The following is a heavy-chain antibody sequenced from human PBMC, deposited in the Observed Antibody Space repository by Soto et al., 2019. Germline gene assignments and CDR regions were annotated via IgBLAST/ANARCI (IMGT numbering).Heavy chain of an antibody. J-gene: IGHJ4*02. Sequence: ALVRVSCKASGYTFTGYYMHWVRQAPGQGLEWMGWINPNSGGTNYAQKFQGWVTMTRDTSISTAYMELSRLRSDDTAVYYCATGLGYCSGGSCYHYWGQGTLVTVSS. CDR1: GYTFTGYY. D-gene: IGHD2-15*01. CDR3: ATGLGYCSGGSCYHY. CDR2: INPNSGGT. V-gene: IGHV1-2*04.